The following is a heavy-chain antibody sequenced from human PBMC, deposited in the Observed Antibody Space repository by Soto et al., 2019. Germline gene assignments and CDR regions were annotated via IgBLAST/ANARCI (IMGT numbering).Heavy chain of an antibody. J-gene: IGHJ4*02. V-gene: IGHV4-30-4*01. CDR3: ARVSITGTFYFDY. Sequence: QVQLQESGPGLVKPSQTLSLTCTVSGGSISSGDYYWSWIRQPPGKGLEWIGYIYYSGSTYYNPSLKSRVTISVDTSKNQFSLKLSSVTAVYTAVYYCARVSITGTFYFDYWGQGTLVTVSS. D-gene: IGHD1-20*01. CDR2: IYYSGST. CDR1: GGSISSGDYY.